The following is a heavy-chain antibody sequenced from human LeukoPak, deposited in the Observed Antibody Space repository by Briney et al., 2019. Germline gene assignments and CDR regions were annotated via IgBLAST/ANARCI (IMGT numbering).Heavy chain of an antibody. CDR3: ARAGYSSSYPPQLVDY. D-gene: IGHD6-6*01. Sequence: GGSLRLSCAASGFTFSSYWMHWVRQAPGKGLVWVSRINSDGSSTTYADSVKGRFTISRGNAKNTLYLQMNSLRAEDTAVYYCARAGYSSSYPPQLVDYWGQGTLVTVSS. CDR2: INSDGSST. J-gene: IGHJ4*02. V-gene: IGHV3-74*01. CDR1: GFTFSSYW.